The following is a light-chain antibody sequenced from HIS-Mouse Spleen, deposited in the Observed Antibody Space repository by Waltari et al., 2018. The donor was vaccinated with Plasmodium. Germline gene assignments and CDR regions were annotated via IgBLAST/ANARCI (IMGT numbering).Light chain of an antibody. Sequence: QSALTQPASVSGSPGQSITISCTGTSSDVGSYNLVSWYQQHPDKAPKLMIYEGSKRPSGVSNRFAGSESGNTASLTISGLQAEDEADYYCCSYAGSRMVFGGGTKLTVL. CDR2: EGS. V-gene: IGLV2-23*01. CDR3: CSYAGSRMV. J-gene: IGLJ2*01. CDR1: SSDVGSYNL.